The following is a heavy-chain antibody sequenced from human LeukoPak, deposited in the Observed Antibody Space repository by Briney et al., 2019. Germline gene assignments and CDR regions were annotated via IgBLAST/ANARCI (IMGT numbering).Heavy chain of an antibody. V-gene: IGHV3-23*01. CDR1: GFTFSSYA. D-gene: IGHD3-10*01. J-gene: IGHJ5*02. CDR2: ISGSGGST. Sequence: GGSLRLSCAASGFTFSSYAMSWVRQAPGKGLEWVSAISGSGGSTYYADSVKGRFTISRDNSKNTLYLQMNSLRAEDTAVYYCAKVGRATITMVRRGSFDPWGQGTLVTVSS. CDR3: AKVGRATITMVRRGSFDP.